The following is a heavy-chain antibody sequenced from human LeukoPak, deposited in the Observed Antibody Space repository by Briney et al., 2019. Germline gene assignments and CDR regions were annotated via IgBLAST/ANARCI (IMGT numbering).Heavy chain of an antibody. V-gene: IGHV1-58*02. CDR2: IVVGSGNT. J-gene: IGHJ6*02. D-gene: IGHD4-17*01. CDR3: AADRGYGDFYGMDV. CDR1: GFTFTNSA. Sequence: GTSVKVSCKASGFTFTNSAMQWVRQTRGQRLEWIGWIVVGSGNTNYAQKFQERVTITGDMSTSTAYMELSSLRSDDTAVYYCAADRGYGDFYGMDVWGHGTTVTVSS.